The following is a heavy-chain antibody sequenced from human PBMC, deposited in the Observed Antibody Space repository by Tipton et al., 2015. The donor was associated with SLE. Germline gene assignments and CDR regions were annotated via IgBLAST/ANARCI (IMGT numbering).Heavy chain of an antibody. CDR3: ARDGNLYYDFWSGYRYLDY. V-gene: IGHV4-59*11. J-gene: IGHJ4*02. D-gene: IGHD3-3*01. Sequence: TLSLTCTVSGDTISDHYWSWIRQPPGKGLEWIGYISYSGSTNYSPSLKSRVTISLDTSKTQFSLKLRSVTAADTAVYYCARDGNLYYDFWSGYRYLDYWGQGTLVTVSS. CDR2: ISYSGST. CDR1: GDTISDHY.